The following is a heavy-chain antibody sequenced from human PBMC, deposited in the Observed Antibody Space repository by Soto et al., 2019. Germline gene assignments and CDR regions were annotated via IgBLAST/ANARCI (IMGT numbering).Heavy chain of an antibody. CDR1: GYSFTSYW. V-gene: IGHV5-51*01. CDR2: IYPGDSDT. D-gene: IGHD2-15*01. CDR3: ARRLGYCSGGSCAYYYYGMDV. J-gene: IGHJ6*02. Sequence: PGESLKISCKGSGYSFTSYWIGWVRQMAVKGLEWMGIIYPGDSDTRYSPSFQGQVTISADKSISTAYLQWSSLKASDTAMYYCARRLGYCSGGSCAYYYYGMDVWGQGTTVTVSS.